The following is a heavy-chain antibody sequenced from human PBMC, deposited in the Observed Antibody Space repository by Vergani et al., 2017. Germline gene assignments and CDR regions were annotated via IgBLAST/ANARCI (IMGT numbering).Heavy chain of an antibody. Sequence: EVQLLESGGGLAQPGGSLRLSCAASGFSFSSYSMNWVRQAPGKGLEWVASISGSSSYVFYRDSVEGRFTITRDNAKKSVYLQMNSLRAEDTAMYYCARAYTVTTEYYYGMDVWGQGTTVTVSS. CDR3: ARAYTVTTEYYYGMDV. D-gene: IGHD4-17*01. J-gene: IGHJ6*02. CDR1: GFSFSSYS. CDR2: ISGSSSYV. V-gene: IGHV3-21*01.